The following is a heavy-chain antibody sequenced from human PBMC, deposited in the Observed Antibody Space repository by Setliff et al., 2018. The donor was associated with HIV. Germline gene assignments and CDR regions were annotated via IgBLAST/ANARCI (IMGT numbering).Heavy chain of an antibody. CDR2: IIPIFGTA. CDR3: AREGKTALVTKYFDY. Sequence: GASVKVSCKTSGYTFTAYYIHWVRQAPGQGLEWMGGIIPIFGTANYAQKFQGRVTITADESTSTAYMELSSLRSEDTAVYYCAREGKTALVTKYFDYWGHGKLVTAPQ. V-gene: IGHV1-69*13. D-gene: IGHD5-18*01. J-gene: IGHJ4*01. CDR1: GYTFTAYY.